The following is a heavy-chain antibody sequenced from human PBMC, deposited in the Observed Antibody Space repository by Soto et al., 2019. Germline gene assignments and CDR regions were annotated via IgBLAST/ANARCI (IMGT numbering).Heavy chain of an antibody. D-gene: IGHD4-17*01. J-gene: IGHJ3*02. CDR1: GFTFDDYA. CDR2: ISWNSGSI. Sequence: EVQLVESGGGLVQPGRSPRLSCAASGFTFDDYAMHWVRQAPGKGLEWVSGISWNSGSIGYADSVKGRFTISRDNAKNYRHLQMNRLRGEDTALDYCAKWDDDGDGKDAFDIWGQGTMVTVSS. CDR3: AKWDDDGDGKDAFDI. V-gene: IGHV3-9*01.